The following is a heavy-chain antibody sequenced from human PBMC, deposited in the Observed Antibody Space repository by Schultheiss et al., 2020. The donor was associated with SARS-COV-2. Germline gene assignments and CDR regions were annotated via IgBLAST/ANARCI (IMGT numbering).Heavy chain of an antibody. CDR2: ISYDGSNK. CDR1: GFTFSSYA. Sequence: GGSLRLSCSASGFTFSSYAMHWVRQAPGKGLEWVAVISYDGSNKYYADSVKGRFTISRDNSKNTLYLQMNSLRAEDTAVYYCAKRPAYYYYYYMDVWGKGTTVTVSS. V-gene: IGHV3-30-3*02. CDR3: AKRPAYYYYYYMDV. J-gene: IGHJ6*03.